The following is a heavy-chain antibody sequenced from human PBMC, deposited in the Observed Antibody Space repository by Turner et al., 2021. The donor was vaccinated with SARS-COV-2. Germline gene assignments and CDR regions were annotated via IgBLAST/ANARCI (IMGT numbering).Heavy chain of an antibody. CDR2: IYNSRST. J-gene: IGHJ6*02. D-gene: IGHD2-2*01. V-gene: IGHV4-31*01. CDR3: ASEAVVVPAARVYYDYGMDV. CDR1: GGSLSSGGYY. Sequence: QVQLQESGPGLVKPSQTLSLTCAVSGGSLSSGGYYWSWIRVHPGKGQGWIGYIYNSRSTYYNPYPKSLVSISVDTTNNQFSLKLSYVTAADTAVYDWASEAVVVPAARVYYDYGMDVWGQGTTVTVSS.